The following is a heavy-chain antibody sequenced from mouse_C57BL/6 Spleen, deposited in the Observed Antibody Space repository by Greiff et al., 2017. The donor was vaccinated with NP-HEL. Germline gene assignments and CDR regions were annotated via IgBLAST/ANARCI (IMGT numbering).Heavy chain of an antibody. CDR2: ISDGGSYT. V-gene: IGHV5-4*01. CDR1: GFTFSSYA. Sequence: EVKVVESGGGLVKPGGSLKLSCAASGFTFSSYAMSWVRQTPEKRLEWVATISDGGSYTYYPDNVKGRFTISRDNAKNNLYLQMSHLKSEDTAMYYCAREGGSRGFAYWGQGTLVTVSA. J-gene: IGHJ3*01. D-gene: IGHD1-1*01. CDR3: AREGGSRGFAY.